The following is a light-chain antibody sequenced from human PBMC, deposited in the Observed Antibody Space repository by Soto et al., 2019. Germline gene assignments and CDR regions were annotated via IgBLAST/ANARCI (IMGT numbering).Light chain of an antibody. CDR3: QQGHNWPLT. CDR2: GAS. J-gene: IGKJ2*01. Sequence: EIVMTQSPATLSVSPGESATLSCRASQSISSELAWYQQKPGQPPRLLIYGASTRATGVPARFTGSGSGSDFTLTISGLQSEDVAVYYCQQGHNWPLTLGQGTRLEI. V-gene: IGKV3-15*01. CDR1: QSISSE.